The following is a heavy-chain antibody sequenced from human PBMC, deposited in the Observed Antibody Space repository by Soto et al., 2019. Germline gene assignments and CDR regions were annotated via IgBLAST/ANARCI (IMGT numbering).Heavy chain of an antibody. CDR1: GFTFSSYE. CDR2: ISSSGSTR. J-gene: IGHJ6*02. Sequence: QPGGSLRLSCAASGFTFSSYEMNWVRQAPGKGLEWVSYISSSGSTRYYADSVKGRFTISRDNAKNSLYLQMNSLRVEDTAVYYCAREGRSSDYYYYGMDVWGQGTTVTVSS. V-gene: IGHV3-48*03. D-gene: IGHD6-6*01. CDR3: AREGRSSDYYYYGMDV.